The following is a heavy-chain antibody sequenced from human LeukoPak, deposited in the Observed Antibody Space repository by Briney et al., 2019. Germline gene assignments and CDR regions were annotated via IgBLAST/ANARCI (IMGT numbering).Heavy chain of an antibody. CDR2: IYYSGST. CDR3: ATSGYSYGYPFDY. CDR1: GGSISSYY. J-gene: IGHJ4*02. V-gene: IGHV4-59*01. Sequence: KPSETLSLTCTVSGGSISSYYWSWIRQPPGKGLEWIGYIYYSGSTNYNPSLKSRVTISVDTSKNQFSLKLSSVTAADTAVYYCATSGYSYGYPFDYWGQGTLVTVSS. D-gene: IGHD5-18*01.